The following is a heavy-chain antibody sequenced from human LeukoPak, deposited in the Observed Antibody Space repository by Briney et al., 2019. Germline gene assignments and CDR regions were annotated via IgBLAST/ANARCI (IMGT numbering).Heavy chain of an antibody. CDR1: GGTFSSYP. J-gene: IGHJ3*02. Sequence: GSSVKVSCKASGGTFSSYPISWVRQAPGQGLEWMGGIIPIFGTANYAQKFQGRVTITADESTSTAYMELSSLRSEDTAVYYCAREGPVVGAHLLWAFDIWGQGTMVTVSS. V-gene: IGHV1-69*01. CDR2: IIPIFGTA. CDR3: AREGPVVGAHLLWAFDI. D-gene: IGHD1-26*01.